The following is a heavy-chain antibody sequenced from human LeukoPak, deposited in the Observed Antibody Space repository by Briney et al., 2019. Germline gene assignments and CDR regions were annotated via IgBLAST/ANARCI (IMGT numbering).Heavy chain of an antibody. CDR3: ATTSITYYYGSGLD. CDR2: INPNSGGT. Sequence: ASVKVSCKASGYTFTGYYMRWVRQAPGQGLEWMGWINPNSGGTNYAQKFQGRVTMTRDTSISTAYMELSRLRSDDTAVYYCATTSITYYYGSGLDWGQGTQVTVSS. J-gene: IGHJ4*02. V-gene: IGHV1-2*02. D-gene: IGHD3-10*01. CDR1: GYTFTGYY.